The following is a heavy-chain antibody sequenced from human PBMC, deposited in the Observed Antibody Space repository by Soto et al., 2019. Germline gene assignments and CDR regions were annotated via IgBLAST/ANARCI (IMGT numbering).Heavy chain of an antibody. Sequence: QVQLVESGGGVVKPGKSLRLSCAASGFTFSNYPMNWVRQAPGKGLEWVSVISYDGTRKYYADSVKGRFTISRDNSKNTLYLQMNSLRPEDTAVYYCARETGLGVAAAGSFDSWGQGARVTVSS. D-gene: IGHD6-13*01. CDR1: GFTFSNYP. CDR2: ISYDGTRK. J-gene: IGHJ4*02. V-gene: IGHV3-30*04. CDR3: ARETGLGVAAAGSFDS.